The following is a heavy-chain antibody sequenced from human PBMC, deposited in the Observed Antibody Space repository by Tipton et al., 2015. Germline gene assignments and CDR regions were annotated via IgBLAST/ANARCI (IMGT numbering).Heavy chain of an antibody. CDR1: GGSISSGVYY. V-gene: IGHV4-31*03. J-gene: IGHJ5*02. D-gene: IGHD5-18*01. Sequence: TLSLTCTVSGGSISSGVYYWSWIRQHPGKGLEWIGYIYYSGSTDYNPSLKSRVTISVDTSKNQFSLKLSSVTAADTAVYYCARGVKRDSYGKGGWFDPWGQGTLVTVSS. CDR3: ARGVKRDSYGKGGWFDP. CDR2: IYYSGST.